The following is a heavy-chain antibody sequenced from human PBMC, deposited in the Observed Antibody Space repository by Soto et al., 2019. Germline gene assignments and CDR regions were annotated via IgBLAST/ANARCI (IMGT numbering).Heavy chain of an antibody. CDR1: GGSISRGGYY. Sequence: SDALSLTCTVSGGSISRGGYYWSWIRQHPGKGLERVGYIYYSGTTYYNPSLQRRVTIPVDTSKNQFSLKLSSVTAADTAVYYCARVCYDFWSGYYYGMDVWGQGTTVS. V-gene: IGHV4-31*03. CDR2: IYYSGTT. J-gene: IGHJ6*02. D-gene: IGHD3-3*01. CDR3: ARVCYDFWSGYYYGMDV.